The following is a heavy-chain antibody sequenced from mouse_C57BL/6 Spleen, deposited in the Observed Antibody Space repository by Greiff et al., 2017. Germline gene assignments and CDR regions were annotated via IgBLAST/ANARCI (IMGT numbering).Heavy chain of an antibody. CDR3: ARFITTVVDWYFDV. D-gene: IGHD1-1*01. Sequence: EVQLQQSGPELVKPGASVKISCKASGYSFTDYNMNWVKQSNVKSLEWIGVINPNYGTTSYNQKFKGKATLTVDQSSSTAYMQLNLLTSEDSAVYYCARFITTVVDWYFDVWGTGTTVTVSS. CDR1: GYSFTDYN. V-gene: IGHV1-39*01. CDR2: INPNYGTT. J-gene: IGHJ1*03.